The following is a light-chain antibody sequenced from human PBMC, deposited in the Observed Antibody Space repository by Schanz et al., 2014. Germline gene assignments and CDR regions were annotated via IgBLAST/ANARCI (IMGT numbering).Light chain of an antibody. CDR1: SRHSNYI. J-gene: IGLJ3*02. Sequence: QSVLTQSSSASASLGSSVKLTCTLNSRHSNYIISWHQQLPGKAPRYLMKHESGGSYSRGSGVPDRFSGSSSGAERYLTISSLQSEDEADYYCQTWATGMVFGGGTKLTVL. V-gene: IGLV4-60*03. CDR3: QTWATGMV. CDR2: HESGGSY.